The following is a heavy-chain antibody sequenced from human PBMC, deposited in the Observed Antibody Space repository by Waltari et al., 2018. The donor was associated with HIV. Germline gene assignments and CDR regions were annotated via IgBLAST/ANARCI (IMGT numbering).Heavy chain of an antibody. CDR1: GGSISSSDYY. Sequence: QLQLQESGPGLVKPSETLSLTCTVSGGSISSSDYYWGWIRQPPGKGLEWIGSVFFSGITYYNPVLKSRVTISVDTSKNQFSLKVNSVTAADTAIYYCMRQAGGLNGRSDPWGQGTLVTVSS. D-gene: IGHD3-16*01. CDR2: VFFSGIT. V-gene: IGHV4-39*01. CDR3: MRQAGGLNGRSDP. J-gene: IGHJ5*01.